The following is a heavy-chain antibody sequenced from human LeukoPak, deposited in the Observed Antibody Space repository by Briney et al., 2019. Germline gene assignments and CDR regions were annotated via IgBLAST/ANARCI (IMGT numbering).Heavy chain of an antibody. CDR3: ASLDCSNTSCYDY. CDR1: GGTFSSYA. CDR2: IISIFDTA. D-gene: IGHD2-2*01. Sequence: SVKVSCKASGGTFSSYAISWVRQAPGQGLEWMGGIISIFDTANYAQKFQGRVTITVDKSTSTAYMELSSLRSEDTAVYYCASLDCSNTSCYDYWGQGTLVTVPS. V-gene: IGHV1-69*06. J-gene: IGHJ4*02.